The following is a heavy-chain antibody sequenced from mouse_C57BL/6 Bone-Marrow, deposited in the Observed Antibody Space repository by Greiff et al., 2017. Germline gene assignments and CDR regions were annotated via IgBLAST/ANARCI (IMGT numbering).Heavy chain of an antibody. CDR3: ARRGYDFDY. CDR2: INPNNGGT. D-gene: IGHD2-2*01. J-gene: IGHJ2*01. CDR1: GYTFTDYN. Sequence: EVQVVESGPELVKPGASVKIPCKASGYTFTDYNMDWVKQSHGKSLEWIGDINPNNGGTIYNQKFKGKATLTVDKSSSTAYMELRSLTSEDTAVYYCARRGYDFDYWGQGTTLTVSS. V-gene: IGHV1-18*01.